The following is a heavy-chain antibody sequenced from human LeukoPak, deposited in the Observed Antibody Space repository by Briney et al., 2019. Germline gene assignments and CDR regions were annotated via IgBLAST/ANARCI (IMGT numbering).Heavy chain of an antibody. J-gene: IGHJ5*02. V-gene: IGHV3-23*01. CDR3: AKDRVRGVIIRLNWFDP. D-gene: IGHD3-10*01. CDR2: ISGSGGSI. CDR1: GFTFSNFA. Sequence: GGSLRLSCAVSGFTFSNFAMSWVRQAPGKGLEWVSSISGSGGSIYYADSVKGRFIVSRDNSKNTLYLQMNSLRAEDTAVYYCAKDRVRGVIIRLNWFDPWGQGTLVTVSS.